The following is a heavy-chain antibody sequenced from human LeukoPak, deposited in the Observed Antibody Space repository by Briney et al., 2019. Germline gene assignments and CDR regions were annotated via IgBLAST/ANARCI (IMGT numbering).Heavy chain of an antibody. J-gene: IGHJ3*02. D-gene: IGHD1-26*01. CDR3: ARVPVWVLVVGAREAFDI. CDR1: GGSFSGYY. V-gene: IGHV4-34*01. Sequence: SETLSLTCAVYGGSFSGYYWSWIRQPTGKGLEWIGEINHSGSTNYNPSLKSRVTISVDTSKNQFSLKLSSVTAADTAVYYCARVPVWVLVVGAREAFDIWGQGTMVTVSS. CDR2: INHSGST.